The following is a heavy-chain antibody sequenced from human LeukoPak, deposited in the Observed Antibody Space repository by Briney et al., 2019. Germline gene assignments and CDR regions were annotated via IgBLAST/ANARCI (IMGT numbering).Heavy chain of an antibody. D-gene: IGHD3-22*01. CDR1: GYTFTSNY. V-gene: IGHV1-46*01. J-gene: IGHJ4*02. CDR3: ARVADYDSFTGGDLDY. CDR2: ISPSGGST. Sequence: GASVKVSCKAFGYTFTSNYMHWVRQAPGQGLEWMGVISPSGGSTTYAQKFQGRVTLTRDMSTSTDYLELSSLRSEDTAVYYCARVADYDSFTGGDLDYWGQGTLVTVSS.